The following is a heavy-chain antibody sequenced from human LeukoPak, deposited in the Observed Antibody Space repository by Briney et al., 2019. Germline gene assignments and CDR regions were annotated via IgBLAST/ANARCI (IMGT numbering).Heavy chain of an antibody. D-gene: IGHD6-13*01. CDR2: ISSSSSYI. J-gene: IGHJ4*02. CDR3: ARRSSSWDVFDY. CDR1: GFTFSSYS. V-gene: IGHV3-21*01. Sequence: GGSLRLSCAASGFTFSSYSMNWVRQAPGKGLEWVSSISSSSSYIYYADSVKGRFTISRDNAKNSLYLQMNSLRAEDTAVYYCARRSSSWDVFDYWGQGTLVTVPS.